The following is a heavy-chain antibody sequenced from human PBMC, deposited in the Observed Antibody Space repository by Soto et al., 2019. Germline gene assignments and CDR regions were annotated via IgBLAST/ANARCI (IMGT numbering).Heavy chain of an antibody. J-gene: IGHJ4*02. D-gene: IGHD3-22*01. Sequence: PGGSMRLSCAVSGFTLSDHYIDWVRHAPGKGLEWVGRSRDKPQGYSTAYAASVKGRFTTSRDESKNSAYLQMNSLKTEDTAVYYCVRATYFSDSSGYTRCLDYWGQGTLVTVSS. CDR1: GFTLSDHY. V-gene: IGHV3-72*01. CDR3: VRATYFSDSSGYTRCLDY. CDR2: SRDKPQGYST.